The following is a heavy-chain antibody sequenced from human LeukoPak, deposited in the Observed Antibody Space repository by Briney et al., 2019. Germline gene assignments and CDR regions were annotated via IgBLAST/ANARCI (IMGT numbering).Heavy chain of an antibody. D-gene: IGHD1-26*01. CDR2: IIPIFGTA. CDR1: GGTFSSYA. V-gene: IGHV1-69*05. Sequence: SVKVSCKASGGTFSSYAISWVRQAPGQGLEWMGGIIPIFGTANYAQKFQGRVTITTDESTSTAYMELSSLRSEDMAVYYCARDMSPRSRSDGSYDGDDAFDIWGQGTMVTVSS. J-gene: IGHJ3*02. CDR3: ARDMSPRSRSDGSYDGDDAFDI.